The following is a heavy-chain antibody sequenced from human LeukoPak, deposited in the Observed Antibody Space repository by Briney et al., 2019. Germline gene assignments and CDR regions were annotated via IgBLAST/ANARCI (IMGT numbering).Heavy chain of an antibody. CDR2: IKQDGSEK. Sequence: PGGSLRLSCGASGFTFSSHWTSWVRQVPGKGLEWVANIKQDGSEKYYVDSVEGRFTISRDNAKNSLYLQMNSLRAEDTAVYFCARDQTTVGLDFWGQGTLVSVSS. CDR1: GFTFSSHW. D-gene: IGHD4-23*01. J-gene: IGHJ4*02. V-gene: IGHV3-7*03. CDR3: ARDQTTVGLDF.